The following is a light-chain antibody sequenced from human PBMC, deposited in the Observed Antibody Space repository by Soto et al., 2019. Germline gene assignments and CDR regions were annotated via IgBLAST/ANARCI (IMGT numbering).Light chain of an antibody. Sequence: EIVLTQSPATLSLSPGVRATLSCRASQSVSSYLAWYQQKPGQAPRLLIYDTSNRATGIPARFSGSGSGTDFTLTISSLEPEDSAVYYCQQRTTWPLTFGGGTKVESK. CDR3: QQRTTWPLT. V-gene: IGKV3-11*01. CDR2: DTS. J-gene: IGKJ4*01. CDR1: QSVSSY.